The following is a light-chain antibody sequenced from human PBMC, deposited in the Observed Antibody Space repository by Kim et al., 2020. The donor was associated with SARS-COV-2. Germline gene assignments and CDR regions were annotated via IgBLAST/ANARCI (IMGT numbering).Light chain of an antibody. V-gene: IGKV1-39*01. CDR1: QSVNRY. Sequence: AALADRVTVTSRASQSVNRYLNWYQQRPGRAPKRLIYAASTLQNGVPSRFSGGGSGTDFTLAISRLQAEDFATYYCQQGYKTLWTFGQGTKVDIK. CDR2: AAS. CDR3: QQGYKTLWT. J-gene: IGKJ1*01.